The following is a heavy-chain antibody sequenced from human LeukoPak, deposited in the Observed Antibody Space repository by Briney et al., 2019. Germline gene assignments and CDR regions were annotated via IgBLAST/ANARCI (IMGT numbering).Heavy chain of an antibody. CDR3: AKTLVY. CDR1: GFTFSSYG. J-gene: IGHJ4*02. Sequence: GGSLRLSCAASGFTFSSYGMHWVRQAPGKGLEWVAVISYDGSNKYYADSVKGRFTISRDNSKNTLYLQMNSLRAEDTAVYYCAKTLVYWGQGTLVTVSS. CDR2: ISYDGSNK. V-gene: IGHV3-30*18.